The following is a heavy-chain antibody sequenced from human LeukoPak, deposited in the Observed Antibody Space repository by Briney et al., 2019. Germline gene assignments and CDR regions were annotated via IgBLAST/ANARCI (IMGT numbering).Heavy chain of an antibody. CDR1: GFTVSSNY. CDR2: IYSDGST. J-gene: IGHJ4*02. V-gene: IGHV3-66*01. CDR3: ARGTVTMVDY. Sequence: GGSLRLSCAASGFTVSSNYMSWVRQAPGKGLEWVSLIYSDGSTYYADSVKGRFTISRDNSKNTLFLQMNSLRAGDTAVYYCARGTVTMVDYWGQGTLVTVSS. D-gene: IGHD3-10*01.